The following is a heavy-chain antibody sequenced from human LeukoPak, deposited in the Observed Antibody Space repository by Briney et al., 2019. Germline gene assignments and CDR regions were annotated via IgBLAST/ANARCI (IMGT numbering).Heavy chain of an antibody. CDR3: ARGADTAMLPPFDY. J-gene: IGHJ4*02. V-gene: IGHV5-51*01. Sequence: GESLKISCKGSGFSFISYWIGWVRQMPGKGLEWKGIIYPGDSDTGYSPPFQGQVTISADKSISTAYLQWSSPKASDTAIYYCARGADTAMLPPFDYWGQGTLVIVSS. CDR1: GFSFISYW. CDR2: IYPGDSDT. D-gene: IGHD5-18*01.